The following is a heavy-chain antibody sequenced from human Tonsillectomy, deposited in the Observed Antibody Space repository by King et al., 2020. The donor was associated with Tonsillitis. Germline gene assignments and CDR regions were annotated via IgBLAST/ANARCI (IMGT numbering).Heavy chain of an antibody. J-gene: IGHJ3*01. CDR1: GGSISNGGYY. Sequence: VQLQESGPGLVKPSQTLSLTCSVSGGSISNGGYYWSWIRQHPGKGLQWIGYIYYSGSIYYNPSFKSLVTISVDTSQNQFSLRLSSVTAADTALYYCARVRYTSSWYDAFDVWGQGALVTVSS. CDR2: IYYSGSI. CDR3: ARVRYTSSWYDAFDV. D-gene: IGHD6-13*01. V-gene: IGHV4-31*01.